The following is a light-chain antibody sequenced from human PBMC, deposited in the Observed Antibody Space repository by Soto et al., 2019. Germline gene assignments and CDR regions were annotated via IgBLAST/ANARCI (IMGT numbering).Light chain of an antibody. J-gene: IGKJ5*01. V-gene: IGKV1-12*01. CDR1: QGVSSW. Sequence: DIQMTQSPSSVSASVGDRVTITRRASQGVSSWLGWYQQKPGKAPKLLIYAASSLQSGVPPRFSGSGSGTDFTLTISSLQPEDFATYYCQQGNSFPITFGQGTRLEIK. CDR3: QQGNSFPIT. CDR2: AAS.